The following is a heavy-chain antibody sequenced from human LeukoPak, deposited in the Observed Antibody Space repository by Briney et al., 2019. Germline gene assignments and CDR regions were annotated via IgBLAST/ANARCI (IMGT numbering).Heavy chain of an antibody. CDR1: GFTFIDYA. J-gene: IGHJ4*02. CDR2: IRYGADSA. D-gene: IGHD4-11*01. V-gene: IGHV3-23*01. CDR3: AKGLTTHDY. Sequence: GGTLRLSCAASGFTFIDYAMTWVRQAPGKGLEWVSTIRYGADSAYYADSVKGRFTISRDNSKNTVYLQMNSLRVDDTAVYYCAKGLTTHDYWGQGTLVTVSS.